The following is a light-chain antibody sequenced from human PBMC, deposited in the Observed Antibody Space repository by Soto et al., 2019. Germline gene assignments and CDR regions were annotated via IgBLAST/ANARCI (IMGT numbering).Light chain of an antibody. CDR2: AAS. CDR1: QGIRND. CDR3: LQDYNSLRT. V-gene: IGKV1-6*01. J-gene: IGKJ1*01. Sequence: ALQMTQSPSSLSASVGDRVTITCRASQGIRNDLGWYQQKPGKAPKRLIYAASSLQSGVPSRFSGSGSGTDLTLTISSLQPEDVATYYCLQDYNSLRTFGQGTKVEIK.